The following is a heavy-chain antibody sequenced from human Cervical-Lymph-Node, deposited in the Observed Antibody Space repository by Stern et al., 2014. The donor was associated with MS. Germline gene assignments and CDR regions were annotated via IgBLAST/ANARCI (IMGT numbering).Heavy chain of an antibody. CDR1: GDTFSSYA. CDR2: IVPILGTA. V-gene: IGHV1-69*01. D-gene: IGHD1-1*01. Sequence: VQLVESGAEVKKPGPSVKVSCKTSGDTFSSYAISWVRQGPGQGLEWMGGIVPILGTANYAEKFQGRVTITADVSTNTAYMELSRLGSDDTAVYYCARDSTTGMDVWGQGTTVTVSS. J-gene: IGHJ6*02. CDR3: ARDSTTGMDV.